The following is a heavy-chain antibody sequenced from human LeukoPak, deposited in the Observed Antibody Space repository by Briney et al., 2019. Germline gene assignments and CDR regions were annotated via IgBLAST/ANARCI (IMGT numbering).Heavy chain of an antibody. Sequence: SETLSLTCAVYGGSFSGYYWSWIRQPPGKGLEWIGEINHSGSTNYNPSLKSRVTISVDTSKNQFSLKLSSVTAADTAVYYCATNTAMPKGGRRVNWFDPWGQGTLVTVSS. CDR3: ATNTAMPKGGRRVNWFDP. J-gene: IGHJ5*02. CDR2: INHSGST. D-gene: IGHD5-18*01. CDR1: GGSFSGYY. V-gene: IGHV4-34*01.